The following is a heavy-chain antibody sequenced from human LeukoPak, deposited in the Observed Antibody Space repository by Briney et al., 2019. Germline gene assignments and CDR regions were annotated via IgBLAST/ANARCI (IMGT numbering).Heavy chain of an antibody. J-gene: IGHJ6*02. CDR1: GGSISSYY. D-gene: IGHD1-26*01. V-gene: IGHV4-59*01. CDR2: IYYSGST. Sequence: SETLSLTCTVSGGSISSYYWSWIRQPPGKGLEWIGYIYYSGSTNYNPSLKSRVTISVDMSKNQFSLKLSSVTAADTAVYYCARIRGSVGYYYYGMDVWGQGTTVTVSS. CDR3: ARIRGSVGYYYYGMDV.